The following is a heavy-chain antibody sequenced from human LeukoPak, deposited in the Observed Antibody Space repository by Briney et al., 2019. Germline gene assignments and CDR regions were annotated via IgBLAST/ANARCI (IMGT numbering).Heavy chain of an antibody. V-gene: IGHV5-51*01. CDR2: IYPGDSDT. Sequence: GESLKISCKGSGYSFTSYWIGWVRQMPGKGLEWMGIIYPGDSDTRYSPSFQGQVTISADKSISTASLQWSSLKASDTAMYYCARSSYGGNSYYYYGMDVWGQGTTVTVSS. CDR1: GYSFTSYW. J-gene: IGHJ6*02. D-gene: IGHD4-23*01. CDR3: ARSSYGGNSYYYYGMDV.